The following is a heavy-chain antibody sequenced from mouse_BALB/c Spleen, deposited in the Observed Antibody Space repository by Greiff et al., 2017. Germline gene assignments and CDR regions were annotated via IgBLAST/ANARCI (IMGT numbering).Heavy chain of an antibody. CDR2: ISYSGST. CDR3: ARESGYGNYFDY. V-gene: IGHV3-2*02. J-gene: IGHJ2*01. CDR1: GYSITSDYA. D-gene: IGHD2-10*02. Sequence: EVKLEESGPGLVKPSQSLSLTCTVTGYSITSDYAWNWIRQFPGNKLEWMGYISYSGSTSYNPSLKSRISITRDTSKNQFFLQLNSVTTEDTATYYCARESGYGNYFDYWGQGTTLTVSS.